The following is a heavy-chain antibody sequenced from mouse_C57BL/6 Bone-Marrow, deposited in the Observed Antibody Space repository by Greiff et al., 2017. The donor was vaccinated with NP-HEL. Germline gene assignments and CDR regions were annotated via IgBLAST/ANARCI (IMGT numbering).Heavy chain of an antibody. CDR2: IYPGDGDT. CDR3: ASKRDSLRYYFDY. D-gene: IGHD1-1*01. J-gene: IGHJ2*01. V-gene: IGHV1-82*01. CDR1: GYAFSSSW. Sequence: QVQLQQSGPELVKPGASVKISCKASGYAFSSSWMNWVKQRPGKGLEWIGRIYPGDGDTNYNGKFKGKATLTADKSSSTAYMQLSSLTSEDSAVYFCASKRDSLRYYFDYWGQGTTLTVSS.